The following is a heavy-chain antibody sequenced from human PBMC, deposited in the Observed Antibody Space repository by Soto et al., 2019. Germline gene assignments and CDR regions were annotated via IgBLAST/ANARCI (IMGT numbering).Heavy chain of an antibody. CDR1: GFSLSPYW. D-gene: IGHD3-16*01. V-gene: IGHV3-74*03. J-gene: IGHJ4*02. Sequence: GESLKISCAASGFSLSPYWMHWVRQAPGRGLEWVSRLSSDGFGAAYADSVKGRLFISRDIARNTLFLQMNSLRADDTAVYYCARDLGGPDYWGRGTSVTVSS. CDR2: LSSDGFGA. CDR3: ARDLGGPDY.